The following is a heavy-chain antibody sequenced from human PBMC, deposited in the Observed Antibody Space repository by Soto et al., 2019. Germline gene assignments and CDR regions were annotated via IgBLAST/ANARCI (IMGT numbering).Heavy chain of an antibody. CDR3: VRDGTKNLRDWFDP. CDR1: GASLAXYY. V-gene: IGHV4-4*07. CDR2: IYATGST. Sequence: TSETLSLTCNVSGASLAXYYWSWIRQPPGKGLEWIVRIYATGSTDYNPSLKSRLTMSVDMSKKQFSLTLRSVTAADTAMYYCVRDGTKNLRDWFDPGGQGILVTVSS. D-gene: IGHD1-1*01. J-gene: IGHJ5*02.